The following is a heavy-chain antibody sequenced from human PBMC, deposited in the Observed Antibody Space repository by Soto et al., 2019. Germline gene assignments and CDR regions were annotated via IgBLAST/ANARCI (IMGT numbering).Heavy chain of an antibody. CDR3: ARAGYSGYDPLDY. V-gene: IGHV1-18*01. Sequence: SKDRGYTKTCKSRRSLHQEPGQGLEWMGWISAYNGNTNYAQKLQGRVTMTTDTSTSTAYMELRSLRSDDTAVYYCARAGYSGYDPLDYWGQGTLVTVSS. D-gene: IGHD5-12*01. CDR2: ISAYNGNT. J-gene: IGHJ4*02. CDR1: GYTKTCKS.